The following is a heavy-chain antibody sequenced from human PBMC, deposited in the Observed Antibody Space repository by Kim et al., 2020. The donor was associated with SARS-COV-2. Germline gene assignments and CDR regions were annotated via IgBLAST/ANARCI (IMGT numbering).Heavy chain of an antibody. CDR1: GYTFSSYG. D-gene: IGHD6-13*01. CDR2: ISGYNGNR. Sequence: ASVKVSCKASGYTFSSYGISWVRQAPGQGLEWMGWISGYNGNRNYGQKFQGRVSMTTDTSTRTAYMELRSLRSDDTAVYYCARADIAATGTGKAYWGQGTLVPVSA. J-gene: IGHJ4*02. CDR3: ARADIAATGTGKAY. V-gene: IGHV1-18*04.